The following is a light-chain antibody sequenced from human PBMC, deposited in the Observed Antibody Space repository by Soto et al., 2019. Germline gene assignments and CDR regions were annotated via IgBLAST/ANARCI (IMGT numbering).Light chain of an antibody. V-gene: IGKV3-20*01. CDR1: QSVSSSY. CDR2: GAS. CDR3: QQYGSSWT. Sequence: IVLTQSPGTLSLSPWERATLSCRASQSVSSSYLAWYQQKPGQAPRLLIYGASSRATGIPDRFSGSGSGTDFTLTIGRLEPEDFAVYYCQQYGSSWTFGQGTKVDIK. J-gene: IGKJ1*01.